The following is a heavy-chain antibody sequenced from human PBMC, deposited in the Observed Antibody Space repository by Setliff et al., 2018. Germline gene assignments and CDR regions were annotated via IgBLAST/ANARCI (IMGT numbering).Heavy chain of an antibody. D-gene: IGHD3-22*01. CDR1: GFTFNSYS. Sequence: GGSLRLSCAASGFTFNSYSINWVRQTPGKGLEWVSGISWNGENMDYADSVKGRFTISRDNAKNSLYLQMNSLRAADTALYYCAKDIVRYYFDTRGFDLWGRGTLVTVSS. CDR3: AKDIVRYYFDTRGFDL. V-gene: IGHV3-9*01. J-gene: IGHJ2*01. CDR2: ISWNGENM.